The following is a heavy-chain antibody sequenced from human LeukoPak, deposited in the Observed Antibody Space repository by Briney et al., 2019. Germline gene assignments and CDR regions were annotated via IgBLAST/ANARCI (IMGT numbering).Heavy chain of an antibody. Sequence: PGGSLRLSCAASGFTFSSYAMHWVRQAPGKGLEWVALISYDGSNQYYADSVKGRFTISRDNAKNSLYLQMNSLRAEDTAVYYCARDWQTRSGWSNFWGQGILVTVSS. V-gene: IGHV3-30*04. CDR1: GFTFSSYA. J-gene: IGHJ4*02. CDR2: ISYDGSNQ. CDR3: ARDWQTRSGWSNF. D-gene: IGHD6-19*01.